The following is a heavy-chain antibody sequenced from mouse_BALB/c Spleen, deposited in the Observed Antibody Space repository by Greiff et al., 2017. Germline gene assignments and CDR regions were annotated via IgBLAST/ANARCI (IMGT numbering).Heavy chain of an antibody. CDR1: GYTFTSYV. Sequence: VQLQQSGPELVKPGASVKMSCKASGYTFTSYVMHWVKQKPGQGLEWIGYINPYNDGTKYNEKFKGKATLTSDKSSSTAYMELSSLTSEDSAVYYCARSGGYDGAWFAYWGQGTTLTVSS. J-gene: IGHJ2*01. V-gene: IGHV1-14*01. D-gene: IGHD2-2*01. CDR3: ARSGGYDGAWFAY. CDR2: INPYNDGT.